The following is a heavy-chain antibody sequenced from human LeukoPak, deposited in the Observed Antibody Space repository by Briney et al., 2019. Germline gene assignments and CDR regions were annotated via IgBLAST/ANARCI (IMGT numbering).Heavy chain of an antibody. D-gene: IGHD3-16*02. Sequence: PGGSLRLSCAASGFTFSSYAMSWVRQAPGKGLEWVSAISGSGGSTYYADSVKGRFTISRDNSKNTLYLQMNSLRAEDTAVYYCASGLSLAQFFDYWGQGTLVTVSS. CDR1: GFTFSSYA. J-gene: IGHJ4*02. CDR3: ASGLSLAQFFDY. V-gene: IGHV3-23*01. CDR2: ISGSGGST.